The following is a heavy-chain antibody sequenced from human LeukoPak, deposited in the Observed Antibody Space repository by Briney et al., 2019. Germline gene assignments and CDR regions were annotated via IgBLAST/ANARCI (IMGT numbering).Heavy chain of an antibody. V-gene: IGHV3-21*01. CDR1: GFTFSSYS. Sequence: GSLRIPCAASGFTFSSYSLNWVRPAPGKGLEWVPSISSSSSYIYYADSVKGRFTISRDNAKNSLYLQMNSLRAEDTAVYYCARDLWELDYGMDVWGQGTTVTVSS. J-gene: IGHJ6*02. CDR2: ISSSSSYI. D-gene: IGHD1-26*01. CDR3: ARDLWELDYGMDV.